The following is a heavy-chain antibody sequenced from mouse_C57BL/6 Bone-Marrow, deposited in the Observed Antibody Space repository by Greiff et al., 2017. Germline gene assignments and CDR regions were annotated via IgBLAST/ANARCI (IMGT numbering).Heavy chain of an antibody. CDR1: GFTFSSYA. J-gene: IGHJ2*01. D-gene: IGHD2-5*01. CDR3: ARVTRVRFDY. V-gene: IGHV5-4*01. CDR2: ISDGGSYT. Sequence: EVHLVESGGGLVKPGGSLKLSCAASGFTFSSYAMSWVRQTPEKRLEWVATISDGGSYTYYPDNVKGRFTISRDNAKNNLYLQMSHLKSEDTAMYYCARVTRVRFDYWGQGTTLTVSS.